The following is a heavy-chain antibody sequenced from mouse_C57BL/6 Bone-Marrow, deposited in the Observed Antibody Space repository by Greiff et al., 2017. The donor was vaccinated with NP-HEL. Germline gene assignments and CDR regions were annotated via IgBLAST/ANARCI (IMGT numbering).Heavy chain of an antibody. CDR2: IYPRSGNT. J-gene: IGHJ4*01. CDR3: ARGDGNYPHYYAMDY. Sequence: VNLVESGAELARPGASVKLSCKASGYTFTSYGISWVKQRTGQGLEWIGEIYPRSGNTYYNEKFKGKATLTADKSSSTAYMELRSLTSEDSAVYFCARGDGNYPHYYAMDYWGQGTSVTVSS. D-gene: IGHD2-1*01. V-gene: IGHV1-81*01. CDR1: GYTFTSYG.